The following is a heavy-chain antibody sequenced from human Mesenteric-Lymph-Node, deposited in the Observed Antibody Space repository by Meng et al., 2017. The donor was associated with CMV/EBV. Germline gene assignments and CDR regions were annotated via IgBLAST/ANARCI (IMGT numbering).Heavy chain of an antibody. CDR1: GFTVSSNY. J-gene: IGHJ4*02. CDR2: IYSGGST. D-gene: IGHD2-2*01. Sequence: GESLKISCAASGFTVSSNYMSWVRQAPGKGLEWVSVIYSGGSTYYADSVKGRFTISRDNSKNTLYLQMNSLRAEDTAVYYCAKIHAVVVPAWGQGTLVTVS. CDR3: AKIHAVVVPA. V-gene: IGHV3-66*02.